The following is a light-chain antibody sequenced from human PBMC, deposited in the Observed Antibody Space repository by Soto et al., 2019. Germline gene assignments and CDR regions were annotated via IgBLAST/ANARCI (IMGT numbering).Light chain of an antibody. J-gene: IGKJ5*01. V-gene: IGKV1-5*01. Sequence: DIQMTQSPSTPSASAGDRVTITCRASQSIDIWLAWYQQKPGKAPKLLINDASALESGVPSRFSGSGSGTEFTLTISSLQPADFATYYCQQFNSFPVTFGQGTRLEIK. CDR1: QSIDIW. CDR2: DAS. CDR3: QQFNSFPVT.